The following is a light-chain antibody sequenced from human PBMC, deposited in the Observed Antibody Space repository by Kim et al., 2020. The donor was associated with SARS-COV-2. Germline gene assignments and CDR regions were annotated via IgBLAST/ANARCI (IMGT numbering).Light chain of an antibody. CDR1: QDISNY. CDR3: QQLNSFPWT. J-gene: IGKJ1*01. V-gene: IGKV1-9*01. Sequence: AAGGDRVTITCRASQDISNYLAWCQQKPGKAPNLLIYAASTLQSGVPSRFSGSGSGTEFTLTISSLQPEDFATYYCQQLNSFPWTFGQGTKVDIK. CDR2: AAS.